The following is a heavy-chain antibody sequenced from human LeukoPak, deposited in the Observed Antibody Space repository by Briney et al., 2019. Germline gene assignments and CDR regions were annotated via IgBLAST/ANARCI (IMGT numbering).Heavy chain of an antibody. V-gene: IGHV3-30*04. CDR1: GFTFSSYA. CDR3: ARDEILGATYAFDI. D-gene: IGHD4/OR15-4a*01. CDR2: ISYDGSNK. J-gene: IGHJ3*02. Sequence: GGSLRLSCAASGFTFSSYAMHWVRQAPGKGLEWVAVISYDGSNKYYADSVKGRFTISRDNSKNTLYLQMNSLRAEDTAVYYCARDEILGATYAFDIWGQGTMVTVSS.